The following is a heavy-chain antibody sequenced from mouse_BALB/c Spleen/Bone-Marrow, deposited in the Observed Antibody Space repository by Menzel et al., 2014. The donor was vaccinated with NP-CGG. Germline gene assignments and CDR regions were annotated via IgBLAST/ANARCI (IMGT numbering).Heavy chain of an antibody. Sequence: EVQLQQSGPELVKPGASVKMSCKASGYTFTSYVMHWVKQKPGQGLEWIGYINPYNDGTKYNEKSKGKATLTSDKSSSTAYMELSSLTSEDSAVYYCARSTYYSFAYWGQGTLVTVSA. CDR3: ARSTYYSFAY. CDR1: GYTFTSYV. J-gene: IGHJ3*01. CDR2: INPYNDGT. D-gene: IGHD2-10*01. V-gene: IGHV1-14*01.